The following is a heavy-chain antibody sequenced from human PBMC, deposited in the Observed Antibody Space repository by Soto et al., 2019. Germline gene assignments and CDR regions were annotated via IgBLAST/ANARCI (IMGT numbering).Heavy chain of an antibody. D-gene: IGHD3-10*01. CDR2: IRSKAYGGTT. Sequence: GVLRLSCTASGFTFGDYAMSWFRQAPGKGLEWVGFIRSKAYGGTTEYAASVKGRFTISRDDSKSIAYLQMNSLKTEDTAVYYCTREPPTITTMVRGVMNYYYGMDVWGQGTTVTVSS. CDR3: TREPPTITTMVRGVMNYYYGMDV. CDR1: GFTFGDYA. V-gene: IGHV3-49*03. J-gene: IGHJ6*02.